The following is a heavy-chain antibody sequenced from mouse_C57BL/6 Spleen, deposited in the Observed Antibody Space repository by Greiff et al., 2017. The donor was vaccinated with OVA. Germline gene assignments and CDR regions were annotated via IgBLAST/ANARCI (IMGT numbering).Heavy chain of an antibody. Sequence: VKLQQPGTELVKPGASVKLSCKASGYTFTSYWMHWVKQRPGQGLEWIGNINPSNGGTNYNEKFKSKATLTVDKSSSTAYMQLSSLTSEDSAVYYCARGGLGRGFFDYWGQGTTLTVSS. V-gene: IGHV1-53*01. J-gene: IGHJ2*01. CDR3: ARGGLGRGFFDY. CDR2: INPSNGGT. CDR1: GYTFTSYW. D-gene: IGHD4-1*01.